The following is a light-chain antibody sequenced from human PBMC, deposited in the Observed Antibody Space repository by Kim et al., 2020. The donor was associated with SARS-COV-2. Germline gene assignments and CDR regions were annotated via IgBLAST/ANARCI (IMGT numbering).Light chain of an antibody. CDR2: DVG. V-gene: IGLV2-14*03. Sequence: GRSISISCKGTRSDVGAYNYVSWYQQHQGRATQLIIYDVGKRHFGVSNRFSDSKSGNETSLTISGLQAEDGADYYCTSYAATNTWVFGGGTQLTVL. J-gene: IGLJ3*02. CDR3: TSYAATNTWV. CDR1: RSDVGAYNY.